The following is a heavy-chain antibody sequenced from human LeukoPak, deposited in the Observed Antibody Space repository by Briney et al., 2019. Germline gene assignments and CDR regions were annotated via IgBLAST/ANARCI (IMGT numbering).Heavy chain of an antibody. CDR3: ARERGVVIHGAFDI. J-gene: IGHJ3*02. D-gene: IGHD3-3*01. V-gene: IGHV1-69*05. CDR2: IIPIFGTA. Sequence: SVKVSCKASGGTFSSYAISWVRQAPGQGLEWMGRIIPIFGTANYAQKFQGRVTITTDESTSTAYMELSSLRSEDTAVYYCARERGVVIHGAFDIWGQGPMVTVSS. CDR1: GGTFSSYA.